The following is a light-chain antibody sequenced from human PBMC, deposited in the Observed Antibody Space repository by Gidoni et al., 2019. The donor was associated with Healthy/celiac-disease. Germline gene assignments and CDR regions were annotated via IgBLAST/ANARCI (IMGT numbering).Light chain of an antibody. Sequence: DIQMTHSPSSMSASVGDIVTITCRASQGISSWLDWYQQKPGKAPKLLIYAASSLQSGVPSRFSGSGSGTDFTLTISSLQPEDFATYYCQQANSFPPTFXGXTKVEIK. CDR1: QGISSW. CDR2: AAS. CDR3: QQANSFPPT. J-gene: IGKJ4*02. V-gene: IGKV1-12*01.